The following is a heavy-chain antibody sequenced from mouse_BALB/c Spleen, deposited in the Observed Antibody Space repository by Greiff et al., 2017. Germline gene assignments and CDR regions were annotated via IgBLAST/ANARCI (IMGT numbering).Heavy chain of an antibody. V-gene: IGHV1S56*01. D-gene: IGHD2-1*01. Sequence: VQGVESGPELVKPGASVRISCKASGYTFTSYYIHWVKQRPGQGLEWIGWIYPGNVNTKYNEKFKGKATLTADKSSSTAYMQLSSLTSEDSAVYFCARSGGNGNYAMDYWGQGTSVTVSS. CDR1: GYTFTSYY. CDR2: IYPGNVNT. J-gene: IGHJ4*01. CDR3: ARSGGNGNYAMDY.